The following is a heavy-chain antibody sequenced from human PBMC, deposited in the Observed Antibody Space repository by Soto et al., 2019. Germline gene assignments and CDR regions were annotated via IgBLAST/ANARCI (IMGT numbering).Heavy chain of an antibody. D-gene: IGHD3-22*01. V-gene: IGHV4-38-2*02. Sequence: PSETLSLTCSDSGYLISSGYYWGWVRQTPGRGLEWLGSIDYSGKTYKNPSLKSRVSASVDLSQNQFSLNLRSVTAADTAVYFCARDLSSGYDSYYVDYWGQGTLVTVSS. CDR1: GYLISSGYY. J-gene: IGHJ4*02. CDR3: ARDLSSGYDSYYVDY. CDR2: IDYSGKT.